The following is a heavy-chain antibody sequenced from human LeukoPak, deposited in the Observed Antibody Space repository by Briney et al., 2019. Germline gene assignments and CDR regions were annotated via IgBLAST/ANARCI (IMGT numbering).Heavy chain of an antibody. Sequence: GGSLRLSCAASGFTFSSYGMSWVRQAPGKGLEWVSAISGSGGSTYYADSVKGRFTISRDNSKNTLYLQMNSLRAEDTAVYYCARDCRGSWAGPGGYWGQGTLVTVSS. D-gene: IGHD6-13*01. CDR3: ARDCRGSWAGPGGY. V-gene: IGHV3-23*01. J-gene: IGHJ4*02. CDR1: GFTFSSYG. CDR2: ISGSGGST.